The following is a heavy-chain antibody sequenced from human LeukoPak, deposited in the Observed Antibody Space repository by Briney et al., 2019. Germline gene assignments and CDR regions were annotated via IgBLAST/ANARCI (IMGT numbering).Heavy chain of an antibody. J-gene: IGHJ4*02. CDR3: AKSWAY. V-gene: IGHV3-7*02. CDR1: GFTFSTSW. CDR2: IKPGGSEK. Sequence: GGSLRLSCAASGFTFSTSWMSWVRQAPGKGLEWVAYIKPGGSEKYYVDTVKGRFTISRDNAKNSLYLQMNRLRAEDTAVYYCAKSWAYWGQGTLVTVSS. D-gene: IGHD3-16*01.